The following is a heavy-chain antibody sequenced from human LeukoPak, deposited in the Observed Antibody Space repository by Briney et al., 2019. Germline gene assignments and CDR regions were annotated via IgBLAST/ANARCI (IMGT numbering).Heavy chain of an antibody. D-gene: IGHD3-3*01. V-gene: IGHV1-8*01. J-gene: IGHJ4*02. CDR1: GYTFTSYD. CDR2: MNPNSGNT. Sequence: ASVTVSCKASGYTFTSYDINWVRQATGQGLEWMGWMNPNSGNTGYAQKFQGRVTMTRNTSISTAYMELSSLRSEDTAVYYCARFAYYDFWSGYRNDYWGQGTLVTVSS. CDR3: ARFAYYDFWSGYRNDY.